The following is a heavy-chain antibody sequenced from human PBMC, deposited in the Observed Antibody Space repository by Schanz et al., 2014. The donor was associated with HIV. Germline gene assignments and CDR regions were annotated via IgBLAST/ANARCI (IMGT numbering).Heavy chain of an antibody. Sequence: QMQLVQSGPEVKKPGTSVTVSCKDSGFRFSRSAVQWVRQARGQPLEWIGYVVVASGDTNYAQKFQGRVTITRDTSVNTAYMELSRLRFEDTAVYYCARSRYRLHWLDAWGQGTLVTVSS. J-gene: IGHJ5*02. CDR2: VVVASGDT. D-gene: IGHD2-2*02. CDR3: ARSRYRLHWLDA. CDR1: GFRFSRSA. V-gene: IGHV1-58*01.